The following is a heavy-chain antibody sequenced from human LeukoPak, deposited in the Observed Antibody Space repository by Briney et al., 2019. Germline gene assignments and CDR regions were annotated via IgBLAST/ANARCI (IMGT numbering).Heavy chain of an antibody. V-gene: IGHV3-48*04. J-gene: IGHJ3*02. CDR1: GFTFSSYT. D-gene: IGHD2-15*01. Sequence: GGSLRLSCAASGFTFSSYTMNWVRQAPGKGLEWVSYISSSSSTIYYADSVKGRFTISRDNAKNSLYLQMHSLRAEDTAVYYCVRWYDAFDIWGQGTMVTVSS. CDR3: VRWYDAFDI. CDR2: ISSSSSTI.